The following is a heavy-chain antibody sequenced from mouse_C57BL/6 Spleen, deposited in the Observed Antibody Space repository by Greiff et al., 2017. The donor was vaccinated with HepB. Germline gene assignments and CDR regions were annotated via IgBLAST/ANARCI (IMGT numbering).Heavy chain of an antibody. CDR2: IDPETGGT. V-gene: IGHV1-15*01. J-gene: IGHJ2*01. CDR3: TRGSSGLYFDY. Sequence: QVQLQQSGAELVRPGASVTLSCKASGYKFTDYEMHWVKQTPVHGLEWIGAIDPETGGTAYNQKFKGKAILTADKSSSTAYMELRSLTSEDSAVYYCTRGSSGLYFDYWGQGTTLTVSS. CDR1: GYKFTDYE. D-gene: IGHD3-2*02.